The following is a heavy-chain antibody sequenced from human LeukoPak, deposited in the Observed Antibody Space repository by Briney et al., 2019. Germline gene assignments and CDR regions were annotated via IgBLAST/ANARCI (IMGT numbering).Heavy chain of an antibody. J-gene: IGHJ6*04. D-gene: IGHD6-19*01. CDR1: EFTFDDYV. CDR3: ARSSGSYVGYYGVEV. V-gene: IGHV3-9*01. CDR2: MSWTSGSI. Sequence: GGSLRLSCGVSEFTFDDYVIHWVRQGPGKGLEWVAAMSWTSGSIAYADSVKGRFNIFRDNAQSSLYLQMNSLRAEDTAFYYCARSSGSYVGYYGVEVWGKGPTVIVSS.